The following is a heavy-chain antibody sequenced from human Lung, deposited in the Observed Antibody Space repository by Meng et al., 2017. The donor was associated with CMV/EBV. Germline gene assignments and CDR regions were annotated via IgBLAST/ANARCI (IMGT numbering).Heavy chain of an antibody. CDR2: IIPILGIA. CDR1: GGTFSSYT. J-gene: IGHJ4*02. CDR3: ASRYCSSTSCYSVFDY. V-gene: IGHV1-69*02. Sequence: SVXVSCKASGGTFSSYTISWVRQAPGQGLEWMGRIIPILGIANYAQKFQGRVTITADKSTSTAYMELSSLRSEDTAVYYCASRYCSSTSCYSVFDYWGQGXLVTVSS. D-gene: IGHD2-2*02.